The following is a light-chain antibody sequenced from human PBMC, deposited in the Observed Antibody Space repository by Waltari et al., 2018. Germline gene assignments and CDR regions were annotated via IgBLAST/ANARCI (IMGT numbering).Light chain of an antibody. J-gene: IGKJ4*01. CDR3: QQSSGTPLT. Sequence: IQMTQSPPPRSTSVGDTVTITFRASLTISIYINLYQQKPGKAPNIHIYGASTLQSGVPSRVSGSGSGTDVTLTITGLQPEDFATYYCQQSSGTPLTFGGGTRVEIK. CDR2: GAS. V-gene: IGKV1-39*01. CDR1: LTISIY.